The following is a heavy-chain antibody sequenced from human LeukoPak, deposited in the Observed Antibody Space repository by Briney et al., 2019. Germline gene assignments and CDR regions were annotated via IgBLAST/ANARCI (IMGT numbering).Heavy chain of an antibody. Sequence: GGSLRLSCAVSGFTFDDYTMHWVRQAPGKGLEWVSLISWDGGSTYYADSVKGRFTISRDNSKNSLYLQMNSLRTEDTALYYCAKELYDSRGYYFDYWGQGTLVTVSS. V-gene: IGHV3-43*01. D-gene: IGHD3-22*01. CDR3: AKELYDSRGYYFDY. CDR2: ISWDGGST. J-gene: IGHJ4*02. CDR1: GFTFDDYT.